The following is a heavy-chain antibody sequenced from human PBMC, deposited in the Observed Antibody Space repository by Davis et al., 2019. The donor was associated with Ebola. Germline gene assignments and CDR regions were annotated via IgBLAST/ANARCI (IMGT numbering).Heavy chain of an antibody. J-gene: IGHJ6*02. V-gene: IGHV1-3*01. Sequence: ASLKVSCKTSAYIFTRYSIHWVRQAPGEGLEWVGWINGGNGDTKCSQKFQGRVTFTRDASGSTAYMELSSLRSEDTAMYCGARDEDVWGQGTTVTVSS. CDR2: INGGNGDT. CDR1: AYIFTRYS. CDR3: ARDEDV.